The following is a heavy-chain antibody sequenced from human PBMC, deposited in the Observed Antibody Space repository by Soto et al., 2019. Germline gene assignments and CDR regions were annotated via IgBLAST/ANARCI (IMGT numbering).Heavy chain of an antibody. V-gene: IGHV1-69*01. CDR3: ARVLVGRPPSLDY. Sequence: QVQLVQSGAEVKKPGSSVTVSCKASGGTFSSYTISWVRQAPGQGLEWMAGISPIFGTPIYAQKFQDRVTITADGSTHKAYMEKNRLKSGDTAVYYCARVLVGRPPSLDYWGQGTLVTISS. CDR1: GGTFSSYT. D-gene: IGHD1-26*01. J-gene: IGHJ4*02. CDR2: ISPIFGTP.